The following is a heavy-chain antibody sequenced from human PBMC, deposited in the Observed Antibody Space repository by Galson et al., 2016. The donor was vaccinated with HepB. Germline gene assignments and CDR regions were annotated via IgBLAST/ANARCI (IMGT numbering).Heavy chain of an antibody. CDR3: ARGYRGSYVPLDF. J-gene: IGHJ4*02. CDR1: GGSFSSYA. Sequence: SVKVSCKASGGSFSSYAISWVRQAPGQGLEWMGGIIPMFGSVDYAQKFQGRVTITADKLSSTTYMELSSLRSEDTAVYYCARGYRGSYVPLDFWGQGTLVTVSS. D-gene: IGHD1-26*01. V-gene: IGHV1-69*06. CDR2: IIPMFGSV.